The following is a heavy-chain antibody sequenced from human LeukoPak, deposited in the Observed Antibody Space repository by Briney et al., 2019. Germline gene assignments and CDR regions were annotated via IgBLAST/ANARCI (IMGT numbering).Heavy chain of an antibody. Sequence: PGRSLRLSCAPSGFTFDDYAMHWVRHAPRKGLEWVSGISWNSGSIGYADSVKGRFTISRDNAKNSLYLQMNSLRAEDTALYYCAKSYYYGSGSYHPGAFDIWGQGTMGTVSS. CDR1: GFTFDDYA. V-gene: IGHV3-9*01. D-gene: IGHD3-10*01. CDR2: ISWNSGSI. CDR3: AKSYYYGSGSYHPGAFDI. J-gene: IGHJ3*02.